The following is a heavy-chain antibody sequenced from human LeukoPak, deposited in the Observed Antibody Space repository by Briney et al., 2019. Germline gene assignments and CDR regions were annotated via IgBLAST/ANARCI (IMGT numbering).Heavy chain of an antibody. CDR3: ASRRIAARPGRFDWFDP. Sequence: PSETLSLTCTVSGGSISSYYWSWIRQPPGKGLEWIGYIYYSGSTNYNPSLKSRVTISVDTSKNQFSLKLSSVTAADTAVYYCASRRIAARPGRFDWFDPWGQGTLVTVSS. CDR1: GGSISSYY. D-gene: IGHD6-6*01. CDR2: IYYSGST. J-gene: IGHJ5*02. V-gene: IGHV4-59*12.